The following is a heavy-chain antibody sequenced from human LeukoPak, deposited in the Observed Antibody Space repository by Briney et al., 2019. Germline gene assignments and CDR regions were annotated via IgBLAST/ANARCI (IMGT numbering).Heavy chain of an antibody. D-gene: IGHD2-15*01. CDR3: TRDSALLGVAFDL. V-gene: IGHV3-30*14. CDR1: GFILGNYA. J-gene: IGHJ3*01. Sequence: GGSLRLSCVASGFILGNYAMHWVRQVPGKGLEWVATISYDGSDTYHADSVKGRFTISRDNSKSTLFLQMNSLRAEDTAVYFCTRDSALLGVAFDLWGQGTVVTVSS. CDR2: ISYDGSDT.